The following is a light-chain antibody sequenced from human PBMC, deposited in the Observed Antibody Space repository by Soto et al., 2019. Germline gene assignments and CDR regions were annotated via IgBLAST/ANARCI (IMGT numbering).Light chain of an antibody. V-gene: IGLV1-44*01. Sequence: QSVLTQPPSASGTPGQRVTISCSGSSSSIGSTSVYWYQQLPGTAPKLLIYSNDRRPSGVPDRLSGSKSGASASLAISGLQSGDEADYYCAAWDNSLSGWVFGGGTKLTVL. J-gene: IGLJ3*02. CDR1: SSSIGSTS. CDR2: SND. CDR3: AAWDNSLSGWV.